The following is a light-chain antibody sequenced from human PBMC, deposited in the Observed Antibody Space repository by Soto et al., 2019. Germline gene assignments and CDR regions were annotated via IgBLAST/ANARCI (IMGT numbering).Light chain of an antibody. CDR1: SSNIGAGYD. J-gene: IGLJ2*01. CDR3: QSYDSRLSGSGV. CDR2: VNS. V-gene: IGLV1-40*01. Sequence: QSVLTQPPSVSGAPGQRVTISCTGSSSNIGAGYDVHWYQQLPGTAPKRLIYVNSNRPSGVPDRFFGSKSGTSASLAITGLQAEDEADYYCQSYDSRLSGSGVFGGGTKLTVL.